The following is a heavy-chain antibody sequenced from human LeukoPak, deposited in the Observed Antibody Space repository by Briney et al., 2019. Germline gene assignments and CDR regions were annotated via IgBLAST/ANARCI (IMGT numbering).Heavy chain of an antibody. CDR3: AKGVAVALDY. CDR1: GFTFSSFD. D-gene: IGHD6-19*01. V-gene: IGHV3-23*01. CDR2: ITYSGATT. Sequence: PGGSLRLSCAASGFTFSSFDMSWVRQAPGKGLEWVSAITYSGATTNYADSVKGRFTISRDTSKNTLLLQMNNLRAEDTAVYYWAKGVAVALDYWGQGTLVTVSS. J-gene: IGHJ4*02.